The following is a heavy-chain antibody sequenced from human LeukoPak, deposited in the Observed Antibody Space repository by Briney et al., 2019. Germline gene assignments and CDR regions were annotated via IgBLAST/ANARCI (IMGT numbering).Heavy chain of an antibody. CDR3: ARDGGYYRTYYFDY. CDR2: IYTSGST. J-gene: IGHJ4*02. V-gene: IGHV4-4*07. CDR1: GGSISSYY. D-gene: IGHD3-3*01. Sequence: SETLSLTCTVSGGSISSYYWSWIRQPAGKGLEWIGRIYTSGSTNYNPSLKSRVTMSVDTSKNQFSLKLSSVTAADTAVYYCARDGGYYRTYYFDYWGQGTLVTVSS.